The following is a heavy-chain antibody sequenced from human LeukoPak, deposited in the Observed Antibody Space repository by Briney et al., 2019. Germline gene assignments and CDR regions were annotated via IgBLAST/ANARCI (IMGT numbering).Heavy chain of an antibody. CDR2: ISSSGSTK. Sequence: GGSLRLSCAASGFTFNNYEMNWVRQAPGKGLEWISYISSSGSTKYSADSVKGRFTISRDNAKNSLYLQMNSLRAEDTAVYYCATLRGYNYDYGWGQGTLVTVSS. CDR3: ATLRGYNYDYG. J-gene: IGHJ4*02. CDR1: GFTFNNYE. V-gene: IGHV3-48*03. D-gene: IGHD5-18*01.